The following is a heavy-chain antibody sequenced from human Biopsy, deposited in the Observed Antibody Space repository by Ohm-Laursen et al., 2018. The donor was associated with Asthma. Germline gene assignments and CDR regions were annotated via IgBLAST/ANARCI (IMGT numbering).Heavy chain of an antibody. V-gene: IGHV3-53*01. D-gene: IGHD3-22*01. CDR3: ARGDSSYWSHYYFDY. J-gene: IGHJ4*02. Sequence: SLRLSCSASGFAVSSDYMFWVRQAPGKGLEWVSVIYSGGTSHTEDSVRGRFTISRDYSKNTLYLQMHSLIAEETAAYYYARGDSSYWSHYYFDYWGQGTLVTVSS. CDR1: GFAVSSDY. CDR2: IYSGGTS.